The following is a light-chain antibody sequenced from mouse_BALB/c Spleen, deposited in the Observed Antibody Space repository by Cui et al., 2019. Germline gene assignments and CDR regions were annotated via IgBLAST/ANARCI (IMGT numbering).Light chain of an antibody. CDR3: QQYSSYPLA. J-gene: IGKJ2*01. CDR1: QDVGTA. CDR2: WAS. V-gene: IGKV6-23*01. Sequence: DIVMTQAHKLMSTQVGDRVSITCKASQDVGTAVAWYQQKPGQSPKLLIYWASTLHTGVPDRFTGSGSGTDFTLTISNVQSEDLADYYCQQYSSYPLAFGGGTKLEIK.